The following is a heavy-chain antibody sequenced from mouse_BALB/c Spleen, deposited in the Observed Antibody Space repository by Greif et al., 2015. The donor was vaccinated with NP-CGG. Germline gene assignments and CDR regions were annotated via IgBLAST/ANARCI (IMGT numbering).Heavy chain of an antibody. CDR2: ISSGSSTI. CDR1: GFTFSSFG. V-gene: IGHV5-17*02. Sequence: EVKVVESGGGLVQPGGSRKLSCAASGFTFSSFGMHWVRQAPEKGLEWVAYISSGSSTIYYADTVKGRFTISRDNPKNPLFLQMTSLRSEDTAMYYCARLFDYWGQGTTLTVSS. CDR3: ARLFDY. J-gene: IGHJ2*01.